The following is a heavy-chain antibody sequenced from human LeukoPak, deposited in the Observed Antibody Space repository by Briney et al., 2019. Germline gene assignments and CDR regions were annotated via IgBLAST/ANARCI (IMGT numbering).Heavy chain of an antibody. D-gene: IGHD2-15*01. CDR1: GFTFSSYW. CDR3: ARVVVAATSWFDP. Sequence: PGGSLRLSCAASGFTFSSYWMHWVRHAPGKGLVWVSRINSDGSSTIYADSVKGRFTISRDNAKNTLYLQMNSLRAEDTAVYYCARVVVAATSWFDPWGQGTLVSVSS. V-gene: IGHV3-74*01. CDR2: INSDGSST. J-gene: IGHJ5*02.